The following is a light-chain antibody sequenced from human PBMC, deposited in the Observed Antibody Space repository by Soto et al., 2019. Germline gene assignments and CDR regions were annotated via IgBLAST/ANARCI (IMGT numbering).Light chain of an antibody. CDR2: RAS. CDR1: EGVTNW. Sequence: DIQMTQSPSSVSASVGDRVTLTCRASEGVTNWLAWYQQKPGKAPKVLIYRASILQSGVPPRFSGSGSGTDFTLTISSLQPEDFATYYCQQANSFPWTFGQGTKVE. V-gene: IGKV1-12*02. J-gene: IGKJ1*01. CDR3: QQANSFPWT.